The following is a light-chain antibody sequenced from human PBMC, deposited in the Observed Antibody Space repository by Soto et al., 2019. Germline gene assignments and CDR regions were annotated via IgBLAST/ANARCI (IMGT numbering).Light chain of an antibody. J-gene: IGKJ1*01. CDR1: QSISSY. Sequence: DIQMTQSPSSLSASVGDRVSITCRASQSISSYLNWYQQKPGKAPKLLIYAASSLQSGVPSRFSGRGSGTDFTLTISSLQPEDFATHYCQQTYSTPQTFGQGTKVEIK. V-gene: IGKV1-39*01. CDR3: QQTYSTPQT. CDR2: AAS.